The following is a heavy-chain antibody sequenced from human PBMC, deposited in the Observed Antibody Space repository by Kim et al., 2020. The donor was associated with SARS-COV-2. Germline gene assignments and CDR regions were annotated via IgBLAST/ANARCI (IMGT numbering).Heavy chain of an antibody. CDR2: INHSGST. D-gene: IGHD2-15*01. V-gene: IGHV4-34*01. CDR3: ARLNCSGGSCHDAFDI. J-gene: IGHJ3*02. CDR1: GGSFSGYY. Sequence: SETLSLTCAVYGGSFSGYYWSWIRQPPGKGLEWIGEINHSGSTNYNPSLKSRVTISVDTSKNQFSLKLSSVTAADTAVYYCARLNCSGGSCHDAFDIWGQWTMVTVSS.